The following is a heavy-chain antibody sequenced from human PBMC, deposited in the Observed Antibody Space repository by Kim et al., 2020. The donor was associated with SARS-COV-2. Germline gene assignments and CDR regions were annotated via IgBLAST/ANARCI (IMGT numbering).Heavy chain of an antibody. CDR3: AKEGGYSGYDTGGMDV. Sequence: GKGRFTISRRNSKNRLYLQRNSLRAEDTAVYYCAKEGGYSGYDTGGMDVWGQGTTVTVSS. D-gene: IGHD5-12*01. V-gene: IGHV3-30*02. J-gene: IGHJ6*02.